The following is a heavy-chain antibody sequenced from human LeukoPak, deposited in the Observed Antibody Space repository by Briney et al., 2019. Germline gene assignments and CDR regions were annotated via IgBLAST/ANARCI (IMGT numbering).Heavy chain of an antibody. V-gene: IGHV4-4*07. J-gene: IGHJ6*02. D-gene: IGHD1-26*01. Sequence: SETLSLTCTVSGGSISSYYWSWIRQPAGKGLEWIGRIYTSGSTNYNPSLKSRVTMSVDTSKNQFSLKLSSVTAADTAVYYCARGGSYYHYYGMDVWGQGTTVTVSS. CDR2: IYTSGST. CDR1: GGSISSYY. CDR3: ARGGSYYHYYGMDV.